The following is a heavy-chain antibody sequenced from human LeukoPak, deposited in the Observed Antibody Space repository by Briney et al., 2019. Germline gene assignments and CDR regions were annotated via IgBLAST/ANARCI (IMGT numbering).Heavy chain of an antibody. CDR1: GYTFTIYY. CDR3: ASDLGQLIYYYYGMAV. Sequence: ASVKVSCKASGYTFTIYYIHWVRQAPRQGLEWMRIINPSRGSTTYAQKFQGRVTMTRDTSTSTVYMELSSLKSEDTAMYYCASDLGQLIYYYYGMAVWGQGTTVTVSS. CDR2: INPSRGST. J-gene: IGHJ6*02. D-gene: IGHD6-6*01. V-gene: IGHV1-46*01.